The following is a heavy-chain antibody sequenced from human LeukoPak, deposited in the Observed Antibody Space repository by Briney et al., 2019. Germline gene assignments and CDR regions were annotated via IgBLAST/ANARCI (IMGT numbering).Heavy chain of an antibody. CDR2: IYYSGST. J-gene: IGHJ4*02. V-gene: IGHV4-59*12. Sequence: PSETLSLTCTVSGGSISSYYWSWIRQPPGKGLEWIGYIYYSGSTNYNPSLKSRVTISVDTSKNQFSLKLSSVTAADTAVYYCAREYYDFWSGSLRFDYWGQGTLVTVSS. D-gene: IGHD3-3*01. CDR3: AREYYDFWSGSLRFDY. CDR1: GGSISSYY.